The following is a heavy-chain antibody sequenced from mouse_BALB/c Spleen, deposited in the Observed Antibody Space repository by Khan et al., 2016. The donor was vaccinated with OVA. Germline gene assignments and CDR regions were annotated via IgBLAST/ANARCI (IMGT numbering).Heavy chain of an antibody. V-gene: IGHV14-3*02. CDR3: ASDYWYVFDY. J-gene: IGHJ3*01. CDR1: GFNIKDTY. CDR2: IDPANGNT. Sequence: VQLKQSGAELVKPGASVKLSCTASGFNIKDTYMHWVKQRPEQGLEWIGRIDPANGNTKYDPKFQDKATITADTSSNTAYLQLSSLTSEDTAVYYCASDYWYVFDYWGQGTLVTVSA. D-gene: IGHD2-4*01.